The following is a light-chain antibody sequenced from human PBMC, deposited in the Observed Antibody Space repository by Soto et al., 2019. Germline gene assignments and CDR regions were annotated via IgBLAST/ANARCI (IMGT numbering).Light chain of an antibody. CDR1: QSITSPN. Sequence: EIVLTQSPGTLSLSPGESAILSCRASQSITSPNLAWYQQKPGQTPRLLMFDISRRATDISDRFGGRGSGRDFSLTISKVEPEDSAVYYCQQYGSFPKTFGQGTKVEIK. CDR3: QQYGSFPKT. CDR2: DIS. J-gene: IGKJ1*01. V-gene: IGKV3-20*01.